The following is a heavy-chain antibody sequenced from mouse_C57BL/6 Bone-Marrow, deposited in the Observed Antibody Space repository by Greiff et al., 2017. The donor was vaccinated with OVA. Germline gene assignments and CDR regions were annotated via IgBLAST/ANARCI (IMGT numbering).Heavy chain of an antibody. CDR3: ARGGGDEIFDY. CDR2: IYWDDDK. CDR1: GFSLSTSGMG. J-gene: IGHJ2*01. Sequence: QVTLKESGPGILQSSQTLSLTCSFSGFSLSTSGMGVSWIRQPSGKGLEWLAHIYWDDDKRYNPSLKSRLTISKDTSRNQVFLKITSVDTADTATYYCARGGGDEIFDYWGQGTTLTVSS. V-gene: IGHV8-12*01.